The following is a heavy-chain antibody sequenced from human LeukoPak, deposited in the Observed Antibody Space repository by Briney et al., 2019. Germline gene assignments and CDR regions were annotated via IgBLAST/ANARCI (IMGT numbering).Heavy chain of an antibody. J-gene: IGHJ4*02. Sequence: IPSETLSLTCTVSGGSISSGSYSWSWIRQPAGKGLEWIGRIYTSGSTNYNPSLKSRVTISVDTSKKQFSLKLSSVTAADTAVYYCARGSLDDFWSGYYYYFDYWGQGTLVTVSS. V-gene: IGHV4-61*02. CDR2: IYTSGST. CDR1: GGSISSGSYS. CDR3: ARGSLDDFWSGYYYYFDY. D-gene: IGHD3-3*01.